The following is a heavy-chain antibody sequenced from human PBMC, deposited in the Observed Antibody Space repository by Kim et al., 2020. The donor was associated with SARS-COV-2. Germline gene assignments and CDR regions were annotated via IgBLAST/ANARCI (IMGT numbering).Heavy chain of an antibody. V-gene: IGHV1-69*13. CDR2: IVPFSNST. Sequence: SVMVSCKTSGGNFNSFAMNWVRQAPGQGLEWMGGIVPFSNSTNYAQQFRGRVKITADESTSTSYMELTRLTSDDTAVYYCARDADDSDGLDIWGQGTMVRVSS. CDR1: GGNFNSFA. D-gene: IGHD2-21*02. J-gene: IGHJ3*02. CDR3: ARDADDSDGLDI.